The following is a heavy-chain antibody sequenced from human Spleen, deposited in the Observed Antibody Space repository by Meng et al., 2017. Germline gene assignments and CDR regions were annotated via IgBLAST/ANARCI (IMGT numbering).Heavy chain of an antibody. Sequence: SETLSLTCAVSGASISHSNWWSWVRQPPGKGLRWIGDIYHSGTTHYNPSLKSRVNMSVDKSKNQFSRRLSSVTASDTAVYYCAREATTGTTDYYGLDVWGQGTTVTVSS. CDR3: AREATTGTTDYYGLDV. V-gene: IGHV4-4*02. J-gene: IGHJ6*02. CDR2: IYHSGTT. CDR1: GASISHSNW. D-gene: IGHD1-1*01.